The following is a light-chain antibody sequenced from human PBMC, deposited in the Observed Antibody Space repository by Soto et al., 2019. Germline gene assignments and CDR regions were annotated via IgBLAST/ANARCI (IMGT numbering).Light chain of an antibody. J-gene: IGKJ4*01. V-gene: IGKV2-28*01. CDR1: QSLLHTNGYSY. CDR2: LGS. CDR3: MQALQTPVT. Sequence: DIVMTQSPLSLPVTPGEPSSISCSSSQSLLHTNGYSYLDWYLQKPGQSPHLLIYLGSNRASGVPDRFSGSGSGTDFTLKISRVEAEDVGVYYCMQALQTPVTFGGGTKVDIK.